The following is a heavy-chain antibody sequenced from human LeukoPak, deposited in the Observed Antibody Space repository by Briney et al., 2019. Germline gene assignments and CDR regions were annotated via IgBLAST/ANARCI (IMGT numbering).Heavy chain of an antibody. D-gene: IGHD6-19*01. CDR2: INHSGST. V-gene: IGHV4-34*01. Sequence: PSETLSLTCAVYGGSFSGYYWSWIRQPPGKGLEWIGEINHSGSTNYNPSLNNRVTISVDTSKNQFSLTLSSVTAADTAVYYCASGTHYGYSSGWLYYWGQGTLVTVSS. J-gene: IGHJ4*02. CDR1: GGSFSGYY. CDR3: ASGTHYGYSSGWLYY.